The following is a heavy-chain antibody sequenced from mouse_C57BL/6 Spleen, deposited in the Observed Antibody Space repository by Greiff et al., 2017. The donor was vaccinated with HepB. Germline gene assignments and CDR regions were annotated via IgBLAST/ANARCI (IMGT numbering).Heavy chain of an antibody. CDR3: ARAGFSHWYFDV. J-gene: IGHJ1*03. Sequence: EVKLQESGPELVKPGASVKMSCKASGYTFTDYNMHWVKQSHGKSLEWIGYINPNNGGTSYNQKFKGKATLTVNKSSSTAYMELRSLTSEESAVYYCARAGFSHWYFDVWGTGTTVTVSS. CDR2: INPNNGGT. D-gene: IGHD3-2*02. CDR1: GYTFTDYN. V-gene: IGHV1-22*01.